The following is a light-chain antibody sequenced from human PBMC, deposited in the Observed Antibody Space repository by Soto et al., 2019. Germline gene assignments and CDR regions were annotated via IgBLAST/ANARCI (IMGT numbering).Light chain of an antibody. CDR3: MQATHWPIT. CDR1: QSLVYSDGIAY. CDR2: KVS. V-gene: IGKV2-30*01. Sequence: DVVITHSPLSLPFTLVQPSSISCRSNQSLVYSDGIAYFSWFQQRPGRSPRRLIYKVSNRDSGVPARFSGSGSGTDFALKISRVEADDVGVYYCMQATHWPITFGQGTRLEIK. J-gene: IGKJ5*01.